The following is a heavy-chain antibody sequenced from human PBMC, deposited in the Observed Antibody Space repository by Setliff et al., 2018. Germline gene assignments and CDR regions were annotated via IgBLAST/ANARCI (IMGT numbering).Heavy chain of an antibody. D-gene: IGHD3-9*01. CDR2: ISPYNGNT. V-gene: IGHV1-18*01. J-gene: IGHJ4*02. CDR1: GYNFITTG. Sequence: ASVKVSCKTSGYNFITTGISWVRQVPGQGPEWMGCISPYNGNTNYAQKFQDRVTMTTDTSTATVYMELKNLRTDDTAVYYCARSSGPRVVLAADFDSWGQGTLVTAPQ. CDR3: ARSSGPRVVLAADFDS.